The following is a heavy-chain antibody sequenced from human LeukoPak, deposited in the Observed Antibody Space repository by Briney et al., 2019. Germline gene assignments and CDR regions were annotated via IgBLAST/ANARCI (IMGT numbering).Heavy chain of an antibody. V-gene: IGHV1-2*02. Sequence: ASVKVSCKASGYTCTGYYIHWVRQAPGQGLEWMGWINPNRGGTNYAQKFQGRVTMTRDTSITTAYMDLSRLTSDDTAVYYCARGGGSSSWSAYFDYWGQGTLVTVSS. D-gene: IGHD6-13*01. CDR3: ARGGGSSSWSAYFDY. J-gene: IGHJ4*02. CDR1: GYTCTGYY. CDR2: INPNRGGT.